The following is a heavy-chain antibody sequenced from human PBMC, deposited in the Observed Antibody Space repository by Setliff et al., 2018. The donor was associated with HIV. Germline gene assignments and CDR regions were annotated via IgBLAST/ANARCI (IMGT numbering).Heavy chain of an antibody. D-gene: IGHD2-15*01. J-gene: IGHJ4*02. CDR3: ATQTVAVGAPGYFDS. Sequence: SVKVSCKASGGTFSSSALSWVRQARGQGHEWLGGIIPVFGMTDYAQNFQGRLTITADTSTSTAYMELLRLRSEDTAIYYCATQTVAVGAPGYFDSWGQGTLVTVSS. CDR1: GGTFSSSA. CDR2: IIPVFGMT. V-gene: IGHV1-69*10.